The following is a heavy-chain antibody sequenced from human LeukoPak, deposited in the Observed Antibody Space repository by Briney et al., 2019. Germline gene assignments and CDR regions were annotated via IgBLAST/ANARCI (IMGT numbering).Heavy chain of an antibody. J-gene: IGHJ6*02. V-gene: IGHV3-33*01. CDR1: GFTFSSYG. CDR2: IWYDGSNK. Sequence: GGSLRLSCAASGFTFSSYGMHWVRQAPGKGLERVAVIWYDGSNKYYADSVKGRFTISRDNSKNTLYLQMNSLRAEDTAVYYCARSLYCSSTSCYVGPSYYYGMDVWGQGTTVTVSS. D-gene: IGHD2-2*01. CDR3: ARSLYCSSTSCYVGPSYYYGMDV.